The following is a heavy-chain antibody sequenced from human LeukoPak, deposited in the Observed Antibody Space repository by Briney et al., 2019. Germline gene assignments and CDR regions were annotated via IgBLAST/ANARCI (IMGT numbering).Heavy chain of an antibody. CDR3: ARDLGYCAGASFSRWGYGFGI. Sequence: SGKVSCKASGCTFVSFTISWVRQAPGQGLEWMGRIIPMLGMSNYTQKFQDRVTITADKSTSTAYMELSGLRSEDTAVYYCARDLGYCAGASFSRWGYGFGIWVQGTKVIVSS. CDR1: GCTFVSFT. CDR2: IIPMLGMS. D-gene: IGHD2-8*02. J-gene: IGHJ3*02. V-gene: IGHV1-69*04.